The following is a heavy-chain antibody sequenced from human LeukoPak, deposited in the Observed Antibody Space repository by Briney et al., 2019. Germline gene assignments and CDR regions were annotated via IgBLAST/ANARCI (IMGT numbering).Heavy chain of an antibody. Sequence: SQTLSLTCTVSGGSISSGGYYWSWIRQHPGKGLEWIGYIYYSGSTYYNPSLKSLVTISVDTSKNQFSLKLSSVTAADTAVYYCARDRDSSSWYGGGYWFDPWGQGTLVTVSS. V-gene: IGHV4-31*01. D-gene: IGHD6-13*01. CDR3: ARDRDSSSWYGGGYWFDP. CDR1: GGSISSGGYY. J-gene: IGHJ5*02. CDR2: IYYSGST.